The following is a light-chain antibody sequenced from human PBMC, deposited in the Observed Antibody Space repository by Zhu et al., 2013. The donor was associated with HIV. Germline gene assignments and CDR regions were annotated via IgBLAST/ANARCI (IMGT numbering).Light chain of an antibody. J-gene: IGKJ2*01. CDR1: QSVSDNY. CDR2: GAS. Sequence: EIVLTQSPGTVSLSPGERATLSCRASQSVSDNYVAWYQQRSGQPPKLLIYGASTRATGIPERFSASGSGTDFTLTISSLEPEDFTVYYCQQRGNWPPYTFGQGTKLEIK. V-gene: IGKV3D-20*02. CDR3: QQRGNWPPYT.